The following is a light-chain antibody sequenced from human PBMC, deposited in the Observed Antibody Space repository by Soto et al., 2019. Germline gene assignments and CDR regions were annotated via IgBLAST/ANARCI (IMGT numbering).Light chain of an antibody. CDR3: QQYNNRTPIT. J-gene: IGKJ5*01. CDR2: DTS. CDR1: QSVSIK. Sequence: IVMTQSHATLSVSPGARATLSCRASQSVSIKLAWYQQRPGQTPSLLIYDTSTRATGIPARCSGSGSGREFTLTIISLQYEDFAAYYCQQYNNRTPITFGQGTRLEIK. V-gene: IGKV3-15*01.